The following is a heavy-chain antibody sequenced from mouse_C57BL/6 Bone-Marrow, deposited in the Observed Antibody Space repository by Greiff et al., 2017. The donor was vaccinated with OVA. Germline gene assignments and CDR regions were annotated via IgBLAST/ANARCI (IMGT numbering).Heavy chain of an antibody. CDR2: SRNKANDYTT. V-gene: IGHV7-1*01. CDR3: ARGYDYSSYWYFEV. J-gene: IGHJ1*03. CDR1: GFTFSDFY. Sequence: EVKLVESGGGLVQSGRSLRLSCATSGFTFSDFYMEWVRQAPGKGLEWIAASRNKANDYTTEYSASVKGRFIVSRDTSQSILYLQMNALRAEDTAIYDCARGYDYSSYWYFEVWGTGTTVTVSS. D-gene: IGHD2-4*01.